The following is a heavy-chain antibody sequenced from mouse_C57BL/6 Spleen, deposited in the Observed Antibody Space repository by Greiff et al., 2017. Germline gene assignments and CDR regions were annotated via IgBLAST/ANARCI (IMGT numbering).Heavy chain of an antibody. Sequence: QVQLQQPGAELVRPGSSVKLSCKASGYTFTSYWMHWVKQRPIQGLEWIGNIDPSDSETHYNQKFKDKATLTVDKSSSTAYMQLSSLTSEDSAVYYCAIREPSWGYYFDYWGQGTTLTVSS. CDR1: GYTFTSYW. J-gene: IGHJ2*01. CDR2: IDPSDSET. V-gene: IGHV1-52*01. CDR3: AIREPSWGYYFDY. D-gene: IGHD3-1*01.